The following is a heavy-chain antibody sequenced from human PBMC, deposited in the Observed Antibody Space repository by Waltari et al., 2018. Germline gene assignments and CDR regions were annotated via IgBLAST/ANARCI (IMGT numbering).Heavy chain of an antibody. J-gene: IGHJ3*02. CDR2: SYPGDSDT. Sequence: EVQLVQSGAEVKKPGESLKISCKGSGYSFTSYWIGWVRQMPGKGLEWMGISYPGDSDTRDSPSVQGQVTISADKSISTAYLQWSSLKASDTAMYYCARYGYYYDPIIGGAFDIWGQGTMVTVSS. CDR1: GYSFTSYW. CDR3: ARYGYYYDPIIGGAFDI. D-gene: IGHD3-22*01. V-gene: IGHV5-51*01.